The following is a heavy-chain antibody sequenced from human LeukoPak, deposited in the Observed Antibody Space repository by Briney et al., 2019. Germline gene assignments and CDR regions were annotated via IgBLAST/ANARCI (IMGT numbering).Heavy chain of an antibody. CDR1: GVSISNTNYY. Sequence: SETLSLTCSVSGVSISNTNYYWSWIRQHPGEGLEWIGHIHYSGSTNYNPSLRSRVTISVDTSKNHFSLKLSSVTAADTAVYYCARDQTYSGSGIYTYFDYWGQGILVTVSS. CDR2: IHYSGST. V-gene: IGHV4-61*03. CDR3: ARDQTYSGSGIYTYFDY. D-gene: IGHD3-10*01. J-gene: IGHJ4*02.